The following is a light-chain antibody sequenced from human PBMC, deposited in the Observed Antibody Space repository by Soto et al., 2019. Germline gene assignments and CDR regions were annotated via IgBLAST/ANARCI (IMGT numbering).Light chain of an antibody. Sequence: QSVLTQSPSASGTPGQRVTISCSGRTSNIAKNTVLWYQHLPGTAPKLLVDSTNQRPSGVPDRISGSKSGTSASLAISGLQSEDEADYYCLTWDDSLNGLVFGGGTKLTVL. J-gene: IGLJ2*01. CDR1: TSNIAKNT. CDR2: STN. CDR3: LTWDDSLNGLV. V-gene: IGLV1-44*01.